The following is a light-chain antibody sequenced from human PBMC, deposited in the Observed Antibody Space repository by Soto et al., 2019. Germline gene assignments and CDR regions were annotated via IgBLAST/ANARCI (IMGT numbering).Light chain of an antibody. J-gene: IGKJ2*01. V-gene: IGKV1-27*01. CDR1: QAISNF. CDR3: QNYNGAPYA. Sequence: DIQMTQSPPSLSASVGDRVTITCRASQAISNFVAWYQQKAGKPPSLLIYEASTLQSGLPSRFSGGGSGTAFTLTISSLQPEDVATCFCQNYNGAPYAFGQGTKLEIK. CDR2: EAS.